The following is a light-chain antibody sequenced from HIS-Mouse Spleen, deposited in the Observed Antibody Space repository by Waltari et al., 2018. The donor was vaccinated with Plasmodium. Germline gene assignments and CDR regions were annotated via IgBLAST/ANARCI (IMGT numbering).Light chain of an antibody. CDR2: WAS. Sequence: DIVMTQSPDSLAVSLGERATINCKSSQSVLYSSNNKNYLAWYQQKPGQPPKMLIYWASTRESRVPYRFRGSGSGTDFPLTISRLQAEGVAGYYCQQYYSTPYTFGQGTKLEIK. CDR1: QSVLYSSNNKNY. J-gene: IGKJ2*01. V-gene: IGKV4-1*01. CDR3: QQYYSTPYT.